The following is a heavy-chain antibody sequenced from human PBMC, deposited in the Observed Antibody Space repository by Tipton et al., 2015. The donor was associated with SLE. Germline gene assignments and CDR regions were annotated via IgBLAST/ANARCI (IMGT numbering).Heavy chain of an antibody. CDR3: ARVVVATDYGMAV. D-gene: IGHD5-12*01. V-gene: IGHV4-34*01. CDR2: INHSGST. J-gene: IGHJ6*02. CDR1: GGSFSGYY. Sequence: TLSLTCAVYGGSFSGYYWSWIRQPPGKGLEWIGEINHSGSTNYNPSLKSRVTISVDTSKNQFSLRLSSVTAADTAVYYCARVVVATDYGMAVWGQGTTVTVSS.